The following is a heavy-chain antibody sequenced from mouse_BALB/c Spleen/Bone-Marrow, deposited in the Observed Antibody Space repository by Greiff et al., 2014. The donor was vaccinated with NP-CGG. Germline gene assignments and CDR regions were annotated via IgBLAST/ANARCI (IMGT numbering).Heavy chain of an antibody. CDR1: GYAFSNYW. V-gene: IGHV1-80*01. Sequence: QVQLKESGAELVRPGSSVKISCKASGYAFSNYWMNWVKQRPGQGLGWIGQIYPGDTDIHYNGKFKGKATLTADKSSSTAYMQLSSLTSEDSAVYFCASRGDYSYAMDYWGQGTSVTVSS. CDR3: ASRGDYSYAMDY. D-gene: IGHD1-1*01. J-gene: IGHJ4*01. CDR2: IYPGDTDI.